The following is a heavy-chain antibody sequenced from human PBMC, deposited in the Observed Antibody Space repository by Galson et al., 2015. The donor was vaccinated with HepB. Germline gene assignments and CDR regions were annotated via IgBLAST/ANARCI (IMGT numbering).Heavy chain of an antibody. J-gene: IGHJ4*02. V-gene: IGHV3-23*01. D-gene: IGHD3-10*01. Sequence: AASGFTFSSYAMSWVRQAPGKGLEWVSVIGGSGASTFYADSMKGRFTISRDNPKHTLFLQINSLRAEDTAVYHCLKGDRDLGGGSFAFDYWGQGTLVTVSS. CDR3: LKGDRDLGGGSFAFDY. CDR1: GFTFSSYA. CDR2: IGGSGAST.